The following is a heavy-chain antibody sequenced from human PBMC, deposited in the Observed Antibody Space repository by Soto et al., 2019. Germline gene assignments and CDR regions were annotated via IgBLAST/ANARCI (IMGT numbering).Heavy chain of an antibody. CDR3: TTVGNYYGSGRIYYYYGMDV. D-gene: IGHD3-10*01. CDR1: GFTFSSYA. Sequence: GGSLRLSCAASGFTFSSYAMHWVRQAPGKGLEWVAVISYDGSNKYYADSVKGRFTISRDNSKNTLYLQMNSLRAEDTAVYYCTTVGNYYGSGRIYYYYGMDVWGQGTTVTVSS. V-gene: IGHV3-30-3*01. CDR2: ISYDGSNK. J-gene: IGHJ6*02.